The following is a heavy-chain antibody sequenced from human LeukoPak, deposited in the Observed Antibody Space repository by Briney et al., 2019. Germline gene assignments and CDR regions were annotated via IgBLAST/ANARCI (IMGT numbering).Heavy chain of an antibody. V-gene: IGHV4-59*12. CDR3: AREQSASSRYYFDY. CDR1: GGSISNYY. Sequence: SETLSLTCTVSGGSISNYYWSWIRQSPGKGLEWIGDIYYSGSTNYNPSLKSRVTISVDTSKNLFSLNLSSVTAADTAVYYCAREQSASSRYYFDYWGQGTLVSVSS. D-gene: IGHD6-19*01. CDR2: IYYSGST. J-gene: IGHJ4*02.